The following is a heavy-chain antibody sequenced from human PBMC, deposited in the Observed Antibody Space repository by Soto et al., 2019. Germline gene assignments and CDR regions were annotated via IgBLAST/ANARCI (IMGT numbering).Heavy chain of an antibody. CDR3: VRGRSYSVYDF. J-gene: IGHJ4*02. D-gene: IGHD5-12*01. V-gene: IGHV4-4*07. CDR1: GGSISGHA. CDR2: IYPSGST. Sequence: SETLSLTCTVSGGSISGHAWIWVRQPAGRGLEWLGHIYPSGSTSYNPSLRSRVTMSLDTSNNQIFLNLTSVTAADTAVFYCVRGRSYSVYDFWGPGTLVTVSS.